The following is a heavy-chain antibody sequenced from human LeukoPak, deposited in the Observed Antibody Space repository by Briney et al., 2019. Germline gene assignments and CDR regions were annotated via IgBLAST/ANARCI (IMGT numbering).Heavy chain of an antibody. CDR1: GYIFINSG. V-gene: IGHV1-18*01. D-gene: IGHD4-17*01. J-gene: IGHJ4*02. Sequence: ASVKVSCKASGYIFINSGISWVRQAPGQGLEWMGWIRGSNGDTNYAQNLQGRVTVTTDTSTSTAYMELRSLRSDDTAVYYCVRDVGFSDYGPEFWGQGTLVTVSS. CDR2: IRGSNGDT. CDR3: VRDVGFSDYGPEF.